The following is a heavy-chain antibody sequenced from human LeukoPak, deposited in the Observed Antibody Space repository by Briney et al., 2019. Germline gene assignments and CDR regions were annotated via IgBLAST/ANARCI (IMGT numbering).Heavy chain of an antibody. Sequence: GSLRLSCVASGFTFISYGMHWFRQTPGKGLEWVAFISYDRSDKYYADSVKGRFTISRDNSKNTLYLQLNSLRAEDTAVYYCAKSFGYSRSWFDYWRQGTPVTVSS. V-gene: IGHV3-30*18. D-gene: IGHD6-13*01. CDR2: ISYDRSDK. J-gene: IGHJ4*02. CDR1: GFTFISYG. CDR3: AKSFGYSRSWFDY.